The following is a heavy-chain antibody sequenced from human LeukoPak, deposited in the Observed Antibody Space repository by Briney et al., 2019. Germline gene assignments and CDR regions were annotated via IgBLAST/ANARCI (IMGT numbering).Heavy chain of an antibody. CDR2: INHSGST. CDR1: GGSFSGYY. J-gene: IGHJ1*01. D-gene: IGHD3-22*01. V-gene: IGHV4-34*01. CDR3: ARMGYYYDSSGYWEYFQH. Sequence: SETLSLTCAVYGGSFSGYYWSWIRQPPGKGLEWIGEINHSGSTNYNPPLKSRVTISVDTSKNQFSLKLSSVTAADTAVYYCARMGYYYDSSGYWEYFQHWGQGTLVTVSS.